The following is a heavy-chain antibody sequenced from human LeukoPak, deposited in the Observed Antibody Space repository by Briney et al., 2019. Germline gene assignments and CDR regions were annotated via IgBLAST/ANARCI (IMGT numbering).Heavy chain of an antibody. CDR3: ARDYYDILTGYSLSDAFDF. CDR1: GDSISNYY. D-gene: IGHD3-9*01. J-gene: IGHJ3*01. CDR2: MSTSGST. V-gene: IGHV4-4*07. Sequence: SETLSLTCTVSGDSISNYYWNWIRQPAGKGLEWIGRMSTSGSTNYNPSLKSRVATSVDTSKNQFSLKLSSVTAADTAVYYCARDYYDILTGYSLSDAFDFWGQGTMVTVSS.